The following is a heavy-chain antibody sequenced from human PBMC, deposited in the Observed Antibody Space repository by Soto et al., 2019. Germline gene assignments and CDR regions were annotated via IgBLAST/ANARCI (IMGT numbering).Heavy chain of an antibody. J-gene: IGHJ4*02. V-gene: IGHV4-59*01. CDR1: GVSISGYY. CDR2: IYYSGST. CDR3: ERGYGDYVLDY. Sequence: QVQLQESGPGLVKPSETLSLTCTVSGVSISGYYWSWIRQPPGKGLEWIGYIYYSGSTNYNPSLKSRVTISVVTSKNPFSLKLSSVTAADTAVYYCERGYGDYVLDYWGQGTLVTVSS. D-gene: IGHD4-17*01.